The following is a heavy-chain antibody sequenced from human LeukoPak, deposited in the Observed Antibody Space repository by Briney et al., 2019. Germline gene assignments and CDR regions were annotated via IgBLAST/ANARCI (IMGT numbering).Heavy chain of an antibody. J-gene: IGHJ4*02. V-gene: IGHV3-30*04. Sequence: GSSLRLSCAASGFTFSSSAMHWVRQAPGKGLEWVAVISYGGTTKIYAESVKGRFTISRDNSKDTLYLQMNSLTTEDTAVYYCAKAESPDILSGDYRSYFDHWGQGTLVTVSS. CDR1: GFTFSSSA. CDR2: ISYGGTTK. D-gene: IGHD3-9*01. CDR3: AKAESPDILSGDYRSYFDH.